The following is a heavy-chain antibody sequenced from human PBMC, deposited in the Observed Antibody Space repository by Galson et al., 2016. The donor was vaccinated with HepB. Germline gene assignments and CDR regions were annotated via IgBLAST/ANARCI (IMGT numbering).Heavy chain of an antibody. CDR1: GGSISGYY. V-gene: IGHV4-59*01. D-gene: IGHD1-26*01. Sequence: ETLSLTCTVSGGSISGYYWTWIRQSPGKGLEWIGYISSGGSTDYDPSLESRVTLLIDMSKNQLSLRLGSLTAADTAFSYCARGRGYAPDWFDPWGQGTLVTVSS. J-gene: IGHJ5*02. CDR3: ARGRGYAPDWFDP. CDR2: ISSGGST.